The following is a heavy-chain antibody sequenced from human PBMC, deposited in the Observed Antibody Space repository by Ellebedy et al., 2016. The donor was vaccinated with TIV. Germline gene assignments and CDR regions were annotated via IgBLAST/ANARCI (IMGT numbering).Heavy chain of an antibody. CDR2: IYSGGDT. CDR3: ARDPPGIAASGPYK. V-gene: IGHV3-53*01. J-gene: IGHJ4*02. D-gene: IGHD6-13*01. CDR1: GFTVGNNY. Sequence: PGGSLRLSCTASGFTVGNNYMNWLRQAPGKGLGWVSLIYSGGDTVYADSVKGRFTISRDSSKNTLYFQMNSQRAEDKAVYYCARDPPGIAASGPYKWGQGTLVTVSS.